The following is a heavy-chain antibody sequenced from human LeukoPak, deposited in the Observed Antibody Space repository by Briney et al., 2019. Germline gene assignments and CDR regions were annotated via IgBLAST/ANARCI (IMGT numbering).Heavy chain of an antibody. CDR3: ARETAEYNLLWYFDY. CDR2: IIPILGIA. Sequence: ASVKVSCKASEDTFNSYAISWVRQAPGQGLEWMGRIIPILGIANYAQKFQGRVTITADKSTSTAYMELSSLRSEDTAVYYCARETAEYNLLWYFDYWGQGTLVTVSS. V-gene: IGHV1-69*04. D-gene: IGHD1-1*01. CDR1: EDTFNSYA. J-gene: IGHJ4*02.